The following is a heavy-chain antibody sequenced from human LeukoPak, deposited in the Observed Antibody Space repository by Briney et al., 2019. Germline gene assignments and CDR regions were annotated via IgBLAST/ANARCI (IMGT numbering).Heavy chain of an antibody. V-gene: IGHV4-39*01. Sequence: PSETLSLTCAVSGGPISRSSAYWGWIRQPPGKGLEWIGTIYHSGSTYHNPSLKSRVTISVDTSRNQFSLKLSSVTAADTAVYYCARHQQWRGVDYWGQGTLVTVSS. D-gene: IGHD6-19*01. J-gene: IGHJ4*02. CDR3: ARHQQWRGVDY. CDR1: GGPISRSSAY. CDR2: IYHSGST.